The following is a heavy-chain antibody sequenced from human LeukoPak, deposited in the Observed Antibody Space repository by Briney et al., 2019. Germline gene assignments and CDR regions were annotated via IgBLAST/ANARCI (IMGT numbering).Heavy chain of an antibody. J-gene: IGHJ3*02. Sequence: SVKVSCKASGGTFSSYAISWVRQAPGQGLEWMGGIIPIFGTANYAQKFQGRVTITADESTSTACMELSSLRSEDTAVYYCASSGDYERRRGAFDIWGQGTMVTVSS. D-gene: IGHD2-21*02. CDR2: IIPIFGTA. CDR3: ASSGDYERRRGAFDI. V-gene: IGHV1-69*13. CDR1: GGTFSSYA.